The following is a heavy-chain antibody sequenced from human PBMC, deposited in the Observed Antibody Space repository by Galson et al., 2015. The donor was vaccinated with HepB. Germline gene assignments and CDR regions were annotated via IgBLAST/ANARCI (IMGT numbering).Heavy chain of an antibody. V-gene: IGHV3-15*01. CDR2: IRSKGDGGTA. CDR1: GFSLGDYW. Sequence: SLRLSCAASGFSLGDYWMSWVRQAPEKGLEWIGRIRSKGDGGTADHAANVEGRFTISKDDSKNTLFLQINSLKIEDTAVYYCVIEVPSGFDPWGQGTLVTVSS. CDR3: VIEVPSGFDP. J-gene: IGHJ5*02.